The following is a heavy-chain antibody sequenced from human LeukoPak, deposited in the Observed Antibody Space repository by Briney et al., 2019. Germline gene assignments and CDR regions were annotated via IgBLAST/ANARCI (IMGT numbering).Heavy chain of an antibody. J-gene: IGHJ3*02. CDR2: ISYDGSNK. CDR1: GFTFSSYG. CDR3: AREWGAWTQGGAFDI. Sequence: GGSLRLSCAASGFTFSSYGMHWVRQAPGKGLEWVAVISYDGSNKYYADSVKGRFTISRDNSKNTLYLQMNSLRAEDTAVYYCAREWGAWTQGGAFDIWGQGTMVTVSS. V-gene: IGHV3-30*03. D-gene: IGHD5-18*01.